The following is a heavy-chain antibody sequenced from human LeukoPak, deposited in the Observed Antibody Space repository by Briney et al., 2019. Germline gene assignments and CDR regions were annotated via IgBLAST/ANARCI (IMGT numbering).Heavy chain of an antibody. V-gene: IGHV4-59*12. CDR2: IYYSGST. D-gene: IGHD4-17*01. Sequence: GSLRLSCAASAFSFSNYNMNWVRQPPGKGLEGIGSIYYSGSTNYNPSLKTRVTMSVDTSKNQFSLKLSSVTAADTAVYYCARGPLTMTRGFDPWGQGTLVTVSS. CDR1: AFSFSNYN. CDR3: ARGPLTMTRGFDP. J-gene: IGHJ5*02.